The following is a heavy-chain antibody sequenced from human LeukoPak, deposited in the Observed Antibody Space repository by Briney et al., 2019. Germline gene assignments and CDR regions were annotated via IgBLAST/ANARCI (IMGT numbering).Heavy chain of an antibody. V-gene: IGHV3-23*01. D-gene: IGHD6-19*01. Sequence: GGSLRLSCAASGFTFSSYAMSWVHQAPGKGLEWVSAISCSGGSTYYADSVKGRFTISRDNSKNTLYLQMNSLRAEDTAVYHCAKQKNSSGWYGLFDYWGQGTLVTVSS. CDR1: GFTFSSYA. CDR2: ISCSGGST. CDR3: AKQKNSSGWYGLFDY. J-gene: IGHJ4*02.